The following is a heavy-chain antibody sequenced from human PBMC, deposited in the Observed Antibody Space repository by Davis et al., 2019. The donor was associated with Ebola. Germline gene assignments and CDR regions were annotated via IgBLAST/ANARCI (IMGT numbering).Heavy chain of an antibody. D-gene: IGHD5-24*01. Sequence: PGGSLRLSCAASGFTFSNFGMHWVRQAPGKGLEWVAVIWNDGSKQYYADSVKGRFTISRDSSDNTLYLQMNSLRADDPAVYYCAREWGGRLQQFGYLDYWGQGALLTVSS. J-gene: IGHJ4*02. V-gene: IGHV3-33*01. CDR1: GFTFSNFG. CDR2: IWNDGSKQ. CDR3: AREWGGRLQQFGYLDY.